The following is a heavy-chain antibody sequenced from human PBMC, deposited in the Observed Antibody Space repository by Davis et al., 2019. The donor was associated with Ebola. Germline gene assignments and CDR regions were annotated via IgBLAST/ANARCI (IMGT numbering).Heavy chain of an antibody. Sequence: GESLKIFCAASGFTFSSYSMNWVRQAPGKGLEWVSSISSSSSYIYYADSVKGRFTISRDNSKNTLYLQMNSLRAEDTAVYYCARVFTDIVALYYFDYWGQGTLVTVSS. V-gene: IGHV3-21*01. D-gene: IGHD5-12*01. CDR1: GFTFSSYS. J-gene: IGHJ4*02. CDR2: ISSSSSYI. CDR3: ARVFTDIVALYYFDY.